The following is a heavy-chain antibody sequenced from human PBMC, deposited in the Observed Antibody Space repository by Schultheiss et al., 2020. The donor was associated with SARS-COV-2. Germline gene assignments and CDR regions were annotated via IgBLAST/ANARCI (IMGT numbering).Heavy chain of an antibody. Sequence: SETLSLTCTVSGGSISSGGYYWSWIRQHPGKGLEWIGYIYYSGSTYYNPSLKSRVTISVDTSKNQFSLKLSSVTAADTAVYYCARGGAVVPKPWGQGTLVTVSS. V-gene: IGHV4-31*03. CDR2: IYYSGST. CDR1: GGSISSGGYY. D-gene: IGHD2-2*01. CDR3: ARGGAVVPKP. J-gene: IGHJ4*02.